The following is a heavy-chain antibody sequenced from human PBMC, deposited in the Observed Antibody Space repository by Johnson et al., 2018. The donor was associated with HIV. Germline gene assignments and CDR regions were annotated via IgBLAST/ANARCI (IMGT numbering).Heavy chain of an antibody. CDR1: GFTVSSNY. V-gene: IGHV3-66*01. J-gene: IGHJ3*02. CDR2: IYSGGST. Sequence: VQLVESGGGLVQPGGSLRLSCEASGFTVSSNYMGWVRQAPGKGLEWVSVIYSGGSTYYADSVKGRFTISRDNSKNTLYLQMNSLRAEDTAVYYCARDRVAAAVDAFDIWGQGTMVTVSS. CDR3: ARDRVAAAVDAFDI. D-gene: IGHD6-13*01.